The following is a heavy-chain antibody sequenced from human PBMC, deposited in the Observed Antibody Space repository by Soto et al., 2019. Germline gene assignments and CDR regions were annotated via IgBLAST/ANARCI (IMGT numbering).Heavy chain of an antibody. J-gene: IGHJ6*02. Sequence: PGESLKISCKGSGYTFTNYWIGWVRQMPGKGLEWMVIIYPGDSDTKYNPSFQGQVTISADKSITTTYLQWSSLKASDTAIYYCAASICYYGMDXWGQGTTVTVS. CDR3: AASICYYGMDX. V-gene: IGHV5-51*01. CDR2: IYPGDSDT. CDR1: GYTFTNYW.